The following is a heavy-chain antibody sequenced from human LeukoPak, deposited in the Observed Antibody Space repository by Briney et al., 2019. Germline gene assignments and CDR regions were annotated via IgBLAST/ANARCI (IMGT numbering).Heavy chain of an antibody. Sequence: SETLSLTCTVSGGSISSGGYYWSWIRQPAGKGLEWIGRIYTSGSTNYNHSLKSRVTISVDTSKNQFSLKLSSVTAADTAVYYCARVVRYYGSGSYFDYWGQGTLVTVSS. V-gene: IGHV4-61*02. J-gene: IGHJ4*02. D-gene: IGHD3-10*01. CDR3: ARVVRYYGSGSYFDY. CDR2: IYTSGST. CDR1: GGSISSGGYY.